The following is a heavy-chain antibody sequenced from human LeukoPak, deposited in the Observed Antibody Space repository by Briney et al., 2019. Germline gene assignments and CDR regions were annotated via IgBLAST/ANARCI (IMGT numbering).Heavy chain of an antibody. CDR3: ARGFSAAA. J-gene: IGHJ4*02. Sequence: GGSLRLSCAASGFTFSSYAMSWVRQAPGKGLECVANIKQDGSDRNYVDSVKGRFTISRDNAKSSLSLQMNSLRVEDTAVYYCARGFSAAAWGQGTLVTVSS. D-gene: IGHD3-10*01. CDR1: GFTFSSYA. V-gene: IGHV3-7*04. CDR2: IKQDGSDR.